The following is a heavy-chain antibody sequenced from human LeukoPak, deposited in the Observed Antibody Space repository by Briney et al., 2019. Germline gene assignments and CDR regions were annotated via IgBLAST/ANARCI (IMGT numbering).Heavy chain of an antibody. V-gene: IGHV3-33*01. CDR1: GFTFSSYG. Sequence: LTGGSLRLSCAASGFTFSSYGMHWVRQAPGKGLEWVAVIWYDGGNKYYADSVKGRFTISRDNSKNTLYLQMNSLRAEDTAVYYCAGGEYDFWSGYYLGGLYWGQGTLVTVSS. CDR2: IWYDGGNK. J-gene: IGHJ4*02. D-gene: IGHD3-3*01. CDR3: AGGEYDFWSGYYLGGLY.